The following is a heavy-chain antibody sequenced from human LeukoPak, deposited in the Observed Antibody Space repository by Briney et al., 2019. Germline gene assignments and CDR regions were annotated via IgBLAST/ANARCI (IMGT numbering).Heavy chain of an antibody. CDR1: GGSISSYY. D-gene: IGHD6-6*01. V-gene: IGHV4-4*07. CDR3: ARGDSSSTPTIEWFDP. CDR2: IYTSGST. Sequence: SETLSLTCTVSGGSISSYYWSWIRQPAGKGLEWIGRIYTSGSTNYNPSLKSRVTISVDTSKNQFSLKLSSVTAADTAVYYCARGDSSSTPTIEWFDPWGQGTLVTVSS. J-gene: IGHJ5*02.